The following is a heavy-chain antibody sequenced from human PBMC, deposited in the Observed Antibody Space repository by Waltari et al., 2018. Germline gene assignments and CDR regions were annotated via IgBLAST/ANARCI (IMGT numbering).Heavy chain of an antibody. CDR1: GGSLSSYY. J-gene: IGHJ4*02. Sequence: QVQLQESGPGLVKPSETLSLTCTVSGGSLSSYYWSWIRQPTGKGLEWIGYIYYSGSTNYNPSLKSRVTISVDTSKNQFSLKLSSVTAADTAVYYCARGDYGSGSYYLGYYYFDYWGQGTLVTVSS. CDR3: ARGDYGSGSYYLGYYYFDY. CDR2: IYYSGST. D-gene: IGHD3-10*01. V-gene: IGHV4-59*01.